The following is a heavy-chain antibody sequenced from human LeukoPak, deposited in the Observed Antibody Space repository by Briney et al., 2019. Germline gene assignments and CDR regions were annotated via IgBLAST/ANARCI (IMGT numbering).Heavy chain of an antibody. CDR1: GYTFTSYG. CDR2: ISAYNGNT. J-gene: IGHJ4*02. D-gene: IGHD3-22*01. V-gene: IGHV1-18*01. CDR3: ARAYYCDSSGYYYGESFDY. Sequence: GASVKVSCKASGYTFTSYGISWVRQAPGQGLEWMGWISAYNGNTNYAQKLQGRVTMTTDTSTSTAYMELRSLRSDDTAVYYCARAYYCDSSGYYYGESFDYWGQGTLVTVSS.